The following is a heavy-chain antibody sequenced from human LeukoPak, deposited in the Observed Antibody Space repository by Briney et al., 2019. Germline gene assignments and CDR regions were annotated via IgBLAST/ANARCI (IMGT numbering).Heavy chain of an antibody. D-gene: IGHD2/OR15-2a*01. CDR1: GNYW. CDR3: VSFYETY. J-gene: IGHJ4*02. Sequence: GGSLRLSCAASGNYWMHWVRQAPGKGLVWVSHINSDGSWTSYADSVKGRFTISKDNAKNTVYLLMNSLRAEDTAVYYCVSFYETYWGRGTLVTVSS. CDR2: INSDGSWT. V-gene: IGHV3-74*01.